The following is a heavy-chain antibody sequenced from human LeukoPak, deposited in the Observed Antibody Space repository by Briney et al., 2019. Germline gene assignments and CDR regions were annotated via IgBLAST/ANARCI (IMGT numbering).Heavy chain of an antibody. Sequence: GGSLRLSCAASGFIFSSYAMSWVRQAPGEGLEWVSVIYSGGSTYYADSVKGRFIISRDNSKNTLYLQMNSLRAEDTAVYYCAKDEGAGYNSGLLYWGQGTLVTVSS. D-gene: IGHD6-19*01. CDR1: GFIFSSYA. CDR3: AKDEGAGYNSGLLY. CDR2: IYSGGST. V-gene: IGHV3-66*01. J-gene: IGHJ4*02.